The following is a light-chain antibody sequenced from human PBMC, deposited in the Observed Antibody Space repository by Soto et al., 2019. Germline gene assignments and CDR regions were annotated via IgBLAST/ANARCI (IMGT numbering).Light chain of an antibody. V-gene: IGLV2-14*01. CDR1: SSDVGGYNY. J-gene: IGLJ1*01. Sequence: QSALTQPASVSGSPGQSITISCTGTSSDVGGYNYVSWYQQHPGKAPKLMIYDVSNRPSGVSKRFSGSKSGNTASLTISGLQAEDEADYYCSSYTSSSTLYVFGTGTKGTVL. CDR2: DVS. CDR3: SSYTSSSTLYV.